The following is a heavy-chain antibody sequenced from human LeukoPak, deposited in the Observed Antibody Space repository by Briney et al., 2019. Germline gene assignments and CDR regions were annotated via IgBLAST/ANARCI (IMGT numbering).Heavy chain of an antibody. CDR1: GYTLTELS. J-gene: IGHJ4*02. D-gene: IGHD3-9*01. CDR2: FDPDDGET. CDR3: PTETSRFFDWSLSY. Sequence: GASVKVSCKVSGYTLTELSMHWVRQAPGKGLEWMGGFDPDDGETIYAQKFQGRLTMTEDTSTYTAYMELSSLESEDTAMYYCPTETSRFFDWSLSYWGQGTLVTVSS. V-gene: IGHV1-24*01.